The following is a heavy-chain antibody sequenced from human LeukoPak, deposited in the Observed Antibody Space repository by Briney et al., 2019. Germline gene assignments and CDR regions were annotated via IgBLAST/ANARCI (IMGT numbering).Heavy chain of an antibody. CDR1: GFTFSSYA. D-gene: IGHD1-26*01. CDR3: AKVVGAQPNDY. CDR2: ISYDGSNK. V-gene: IGHV3-30*14. Sequence: PGGSLRLSCAASGFTFSSYAMHWVRQAPGKGLEWVAVISYDGSNKYYADSVKGRFTISRDNSKNTLYLQMNSLRADDTAVYYCAKVVGAQPNDYWGQGTLVTVSS. J-gene: IGHJ4*02.